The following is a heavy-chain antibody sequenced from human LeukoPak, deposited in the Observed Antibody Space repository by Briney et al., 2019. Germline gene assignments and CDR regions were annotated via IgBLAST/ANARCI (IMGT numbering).Heavy chain of an antibody. Sequence: GVSLRLSCEASGFTFSNHWMHWVRQAPGKGLVWVSVISKDGSTSVYADSVRGRLTISRDNAKNTLYLQMNSLRVEDTAVYYCARDYYLGIVDQWGQGTRVTVSS. CDR3: ARDYYLGIVDQ. J-gene: IGHJ5*02. V-gene: IGHV3-74*01. CDR1: GFTFSNHW. D-gene: IGHD7-27*01. CDR2: ISKDGSTS.